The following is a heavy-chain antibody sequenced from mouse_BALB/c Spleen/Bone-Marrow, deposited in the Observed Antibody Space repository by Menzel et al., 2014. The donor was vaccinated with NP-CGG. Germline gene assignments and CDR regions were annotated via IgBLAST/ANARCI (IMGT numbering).Heavy chain of an antibody. CDR1: GYTFTNYW. J-gene: IGHJ3*01. V-gene: IGHV1-7*01. Sequence: VQLEESGAELAKPRASVKMSCKASGYTFTNYWMNWVKQRPGQGLEWIGYIDPSTGYTEYNQKFKDKATLTADKSSSTAYMQLSSLTSEDSAVYYCARGGIYDRYSYWGKGTLVTVTT. CDR3: ARGGIYDRYSY. CDR2: IDPSTGYT. D-gene: IGHD2-3*01.